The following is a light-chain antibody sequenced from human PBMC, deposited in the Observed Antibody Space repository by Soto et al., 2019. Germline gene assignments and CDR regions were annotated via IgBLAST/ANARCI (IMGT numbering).Light chain of an antibody. Sequence: QSALTQPASVSGSPGQSITISCTGTSSDVGGYNYVSWYQQHPDKAPKLMIYDVNNRPSGVSNRFSGSKSGNTASLTTSGLQAEDEADYYSSSYTSSSTRVFGTGTKLTVL. J-gene: IGLJ1*01. CDR2: DVN. CDR3: SSYTSSSTRV. V-gene: IGLV2-14*01. CDR1: SSDVGGYNY.